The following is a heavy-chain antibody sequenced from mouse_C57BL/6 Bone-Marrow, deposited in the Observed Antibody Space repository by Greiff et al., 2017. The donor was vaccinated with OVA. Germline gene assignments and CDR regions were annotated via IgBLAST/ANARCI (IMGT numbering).Heavy chain of an antibody. V-gene: IGHV5-4*01. CDR1: GFTFSSYA. Sequence: EVHLVESGGGLVKPGGSLKLSCAASGFTFSSYAMSWVRQTPEKRLEWVATISDGGSYTYYPDNVKGRFTISRDNAKNNLYLQMSHLKSEDTAMYYCARDRCFDYWGQGTTLTVSS. J-gene: IGHJ2*01. CDR3: ARDRCFDY. CDR2: ISDGGSYT.